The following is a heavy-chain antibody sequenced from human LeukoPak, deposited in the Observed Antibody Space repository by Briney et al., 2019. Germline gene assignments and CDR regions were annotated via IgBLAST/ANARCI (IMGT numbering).Heavy chain of an antibody. J-gene: IGHJ4*02. CDR2: IYYSGST. V-gene: IGHV4-39*01. CDR3: ASLYSGYALGDC. CDR1: GGSISSSSYY. D-gene: IGHD5-12*01. Sequence: SETLSLTCTVSGGSISSSSYYWGWIRQPPGKGLEWIGSIYYSGSTYYNPSLKSRVTISVDTSKNQFSLKLSSVTAADTAVYYCASLYSGYALGDCWGQGTLVTVSS.